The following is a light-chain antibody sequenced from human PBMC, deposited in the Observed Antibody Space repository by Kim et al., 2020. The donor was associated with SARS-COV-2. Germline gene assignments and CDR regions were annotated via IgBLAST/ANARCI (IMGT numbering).Light chain of an antibody. J-gene: IGLJ3*02. CDR1: SGSIASNY. CDR3: QSFDRTNQV. V-gene: IGLV6-57*01. CDR2: EDN. Sequence: GKTVNISCTRSSGSIASNYVQWYQQRPGSPPTTVVYEDNQRPSGVPDRFSGSIDSSSNSASLTISGLKTEDEADYYCQSFDRTNQVFGGGTQLTVL.